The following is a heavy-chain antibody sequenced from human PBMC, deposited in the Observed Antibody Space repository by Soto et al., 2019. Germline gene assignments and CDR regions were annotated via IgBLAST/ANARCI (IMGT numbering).Heavy chain of an antibody. V-gene: IGHV5-51*01. J-gene: IGHJ6*02. CDR1: GYTFTNYW. CDR3: AASIFYYGMDV. Sequence: PGESLKISCKGSGYTFTNYWIGWVRQMPGKGLEWMGIIYPGDSDTKYNPSFQGQVTISADKSITTTYLQWSSLKASDTAIYYCAASIFYYGMDVWGQGATVTVSS. CDR2: IYPGDSDT.